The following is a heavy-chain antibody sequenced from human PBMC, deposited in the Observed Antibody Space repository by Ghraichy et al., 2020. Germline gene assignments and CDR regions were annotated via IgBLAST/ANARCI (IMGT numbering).Heavy chain of an antibody. CDR3: TRVGSGWLIGDP. D-gene: IGHD6-19*01. V-gene: IGHV3-49*03. J-gene: IGHJ5*02. CDR1: GFTFGDYA. Sequence: GGSLKLSCTASGFTFGDYAMSWFRQAPGKGLEWVGFIRSKTYGGTTEYATSVKGRFTVSRDDSKSIAYLQMNSLKTEDTALYYCTRVGSGWLIGDPWGRGTLVTVSS. CDR2: IRSKTYGGTT.